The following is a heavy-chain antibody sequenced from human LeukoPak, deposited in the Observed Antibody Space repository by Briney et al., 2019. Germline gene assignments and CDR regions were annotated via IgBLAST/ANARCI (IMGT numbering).Heavy chain of an antibody. CDR1: GYTFTSYG. CDR3: AREGTPYSGYDFAFDY. D-gene: IGHD5-12*01. Sequence: SVKVSCKASGYTFTSYGISWVRQAPGQGLEWMGGIIPIFGTANYAQKFQGRVTITADKSTSTAYMELSSLRSEDTAVYYCAREGTPYSGYDFAFDYWGQGTLVTVSS. V-gene: IGHV1-69*06. J-gene: IGHJ4*02. CDR2: IIPIFGTA.